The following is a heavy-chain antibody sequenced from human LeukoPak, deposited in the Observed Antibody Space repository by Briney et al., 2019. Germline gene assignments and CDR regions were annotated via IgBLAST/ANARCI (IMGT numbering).Heavy chain of an antibody. CDR1: GYTFTSYG. D-gene: IGHD6-19*01. V-gene: IGHV1-18*04. Sequence: GASVKVSCTASGYTFTSYGISWVRQAPGQGLEWMGWISAYNGNTNYAQKLQGRVTMTTDTSTSTAYMELRSLRSDDTAVYYCARAPSSGWSLYYFDHWGQGTLVPVSS. CDR2: ISAYNGNT. J-gene: IGHJ4*02. CDR3: ARAPSSGWSLYYFDH.